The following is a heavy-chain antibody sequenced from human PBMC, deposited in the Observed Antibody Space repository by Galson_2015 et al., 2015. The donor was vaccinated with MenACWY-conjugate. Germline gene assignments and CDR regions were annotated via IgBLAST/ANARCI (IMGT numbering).Heavy chain of an antibody. D-gene: IGHD3-16*01. Sequence: LSLTCSVSGGSLTAYYWAWIRQPPGKGLEWIGCIYYSSSTKYSPSLNSRGTISVDTSNYQFSLKLRSVTAADTAVYYWARSPGGFSPGGQIDFRGQRSLVPVSS. CDR3: ARSPGGFSPGGQIDF. CDR2: IYYSSST. J-gene: IGHJ4*02. V-gene: IGHV4-59*01. CDR1: GGSLTAYY.